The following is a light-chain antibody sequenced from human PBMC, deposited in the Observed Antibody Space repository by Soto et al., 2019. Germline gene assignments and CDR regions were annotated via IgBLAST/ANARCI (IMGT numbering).Light chain of an antibody. J-gene: IGKJ1*01. CDR2: GAS. Sequence: EIVMTQSPGTLSVSPGERATLSCRASQRVSARYLAWYHQKPGQAPRLLIFGASDRATGIPDRFSGSGSGTDFTLTIDSLEPEDFAMYYCQQYSDSPPTFGQGTKVDIK. V-gene: IGKV3-20*01. CDR3: QQYSDSPPT. CDR1: QRVSARY.